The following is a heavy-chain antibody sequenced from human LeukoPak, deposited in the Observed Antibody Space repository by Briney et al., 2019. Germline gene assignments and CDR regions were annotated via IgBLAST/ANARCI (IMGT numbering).Heavy chain of an antibody. Sequence: GGSLRLSCAASGFTFSSYWMSWVRQAPGKGLEWVANIKQDGSEKYYVDSVKGRFTISRDNAKNSLYLQMNSLRAEDTAVYYCARIGTGQRLAGDYWGQRTLVTVSS. CDR2: IKQDGSEK. J-gene: IGHJ4*02. D-gene: IGHD1-14*01. CDR1: GFTFSSYW. CDR3: ARIGTGQRLAGDY. V-gene: IGHV3-7*01.